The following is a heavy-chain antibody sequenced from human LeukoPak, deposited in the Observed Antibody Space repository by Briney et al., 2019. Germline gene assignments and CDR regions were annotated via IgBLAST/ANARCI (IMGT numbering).Heavy chain of an antibody. CDR3: ARDLDYGEKSEDY. CDR1: GFTFINYY. V-gene: IGHV1-46*01. CDR2: INLSGGST. D-gene: IGHD4/OR15-4a*01. Sequence: ASVKVSFKASGFTFINYYMHWVRQAPGQGLEWLGIINLSGGSTHYPQKFQDRVTMTRDTSTSTVYMELSSLRSEDTAVYYCARDLDYGEKSEDYWGQGTLVTVSS. J-gene: IGHJ4*02.